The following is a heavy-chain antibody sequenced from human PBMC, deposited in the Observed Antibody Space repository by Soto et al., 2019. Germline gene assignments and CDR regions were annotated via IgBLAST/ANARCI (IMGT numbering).Heavy chain of an antibody. J-gene: IGHJ4*02. CDR3: ARDIFGGSYDFWH. CDR1: GFIVSGIF. Sequence: EVRLVESGGGLVQPGGSLRLSCAASGFIVSGIFMTWVRQVPGKGPEWVSTLSSDDKTYYADSVRGRFTISRDSSKNTLFLQTNTLRAEDTAVYHCARDIFGGSYDFWHGGQGTLVTVSS. CDR2: LSSDDKT. V-gene: IGHV3-66*01. D-gene: IGHD3-3*01.